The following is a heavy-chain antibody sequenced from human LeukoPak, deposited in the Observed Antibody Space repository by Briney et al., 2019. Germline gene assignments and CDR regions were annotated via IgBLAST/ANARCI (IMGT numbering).Heavy chain of an antibody. V-gene: IGHV3-21*01. D-gene: IGHD6-13*01. CDR1: GFTFSTSD. Sequence: GGSLRLSCAASGFTFSTSDMDWVRQAPGKGLEWVASISSSSSLIYYTDSVKGRFTISRDNAKNSLYLQMNSLRAEDTAVYFCAKEGRSTTPGYWGQGTLVTVSS. CDR3: AKEGRSTTPGY. CDR2: ISSSSSLI. J-gene: IGHJ4*02.